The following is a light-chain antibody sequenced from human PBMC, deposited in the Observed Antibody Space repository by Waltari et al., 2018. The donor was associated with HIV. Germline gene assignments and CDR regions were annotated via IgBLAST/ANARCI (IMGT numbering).Light chain of an antibody. J-gene: IGLJ2*01. Sequence: QSALTQPASVSGSPGQSITISCTGTSSDVGSYNLVSWYQQHPGQAPKLMIYEVSKRPSVVSNRFSGSKSGNTASLTISGLQAEDEADYYCCSYAGSSTFVVFGGGTKLTVL. CDR2: EVS. V-gene: IGLV2-23*02. CDR1: SSDVGSYNL. CDR3: CSYAGSSTFVV.